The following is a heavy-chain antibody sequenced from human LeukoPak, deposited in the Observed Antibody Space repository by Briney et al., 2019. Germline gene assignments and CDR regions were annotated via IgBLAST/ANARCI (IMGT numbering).Heavy chain of an antibody. CDR1: GGTFISYA. Sequence: SVKVSCKASGGTFISYAISWVRQAPGQGLEWMGGIIPIFGTANYAQKFQGRVTITADESTSTAYMELSSLRSEDTAVYYCARAQYSGSYYFDYWGQGTLVTVSS. CDR3: ARAQYSGSYYFDY. J-gene: IGHJ4*02. V-gene: IGHV1-69*01. CDR2: IIPIFGTA. D-gene: IGHD1-26*01.